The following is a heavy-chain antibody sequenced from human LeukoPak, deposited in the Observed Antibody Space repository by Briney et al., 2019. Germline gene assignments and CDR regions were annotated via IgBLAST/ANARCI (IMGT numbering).Heavy chain of an antibody. J-gene: IGHJ4*02. CDR2: IRTKTSRGTS. Sequence: GGSLRLSCTASGFTFGDYATTWARQAPGKGLEWVGFIRTKTSRGTSESATSVKGRFTISSDDSKSIAYLQMNSLKTEDTAVYYCTRGQLGYDYWGQGTLVTVSS. V-gene: IGHV3-49*04. D-gene: IGHD5-18*01. CDR3: TRGQLGYDY. CDR1: GFTFGDYA.